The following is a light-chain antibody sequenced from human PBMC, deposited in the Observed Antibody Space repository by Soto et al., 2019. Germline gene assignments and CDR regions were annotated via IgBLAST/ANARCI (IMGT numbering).Light chain of an antibody. J-gene: IGKJ1*01. CDR1: QSVSSY. CDR2: DAS. CDR3: LQRSGWPWT. Sequence: EIVLTQSPATLSLSPGERATLSCRASQSVSSYLAWYQQKPGQAPRLLIYDASNRATDIPARFSGSGSGTDFTLTISSPEPEDFAVYYCLQRSGWPWTFGQGNKVEIK. V-gene: IGKV3-11*01.